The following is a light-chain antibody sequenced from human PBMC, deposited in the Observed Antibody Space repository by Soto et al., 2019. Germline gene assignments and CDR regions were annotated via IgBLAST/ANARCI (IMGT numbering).Light chain of an antibody. CDR2: EVN. CDR1: SVDVGAYTY. J-gene: IGLJ1*01. Sequence: QSSLTHPRSTCGCTGLSGTISYTITSVDVGAYTYVSWYQPHPGTAPRRRVYEVNQRPSGVPDRSSGSKSGNPHSLTVSGTQAEYEADYDCTSHASTFNCTQIFGTGTTVTAL. V-gene: IGLV2-8*01. CDR3: TSHASTFNCTQI.